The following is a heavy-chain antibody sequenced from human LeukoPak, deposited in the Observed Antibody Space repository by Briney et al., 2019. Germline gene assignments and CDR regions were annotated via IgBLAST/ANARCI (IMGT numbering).Heavy chain of an antibody. V-gene: IGHV1-8*01. CDR3: ARPHCSSTECRPPEWFDL. CDR2: MNPTSGNT. D-gene: IGHD2-2*01. CDR1: GYTFTSYD. J-gene: IGHJ5*02. Sequence: ASMRVSCKASGYTFTSYDINWVRQATGQGLEWMGWMNPTSGNTGYAQKFQGRVTMTRDTSISTAYMELSSLKSEDTAVYYCARPHCSSTECRPPEWFDLWGEGTRVTVSS.